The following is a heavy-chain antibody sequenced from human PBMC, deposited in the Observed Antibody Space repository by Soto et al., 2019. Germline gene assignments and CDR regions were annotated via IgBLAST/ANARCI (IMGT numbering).Heavy chain of an antibody. CDR2: IKDSGSST. CDR3: AVVAGSYWFDC. J-gene: IGHJ4*02. V-gene: IGHV3-64D*08. D-gene: IGHD6-19*01. Sequence: PGGSLRLSCSASGFTFSSYGMHWVRQAPGKGLEYVSAIKDSGSSTDYADSVKGRFTISRDNSKNTLYLQMSSLTSEDTAVYYCAVVAGSYWFDCWGQGTLVTVSS. CDR1: GFTFSSYG.